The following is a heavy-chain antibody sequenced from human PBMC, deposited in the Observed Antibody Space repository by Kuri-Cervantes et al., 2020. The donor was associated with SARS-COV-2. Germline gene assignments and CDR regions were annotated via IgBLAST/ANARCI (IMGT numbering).Heavy chain of an antibody. V-gene: IGHV4-39*01. CDR2: MYYSGST. J-gene: IGHJ4*02. D-gene: IGHD3-10*01. CDR1: GGSISSSSYY. Sequence: SETLSLTCTVSGGSISSSSYYWGWIRQPPGKGLEWIGSMYYSGSTYYNPSLKSRVTISVDTSKNQFSLKLSSVTAADTAVYYCAKWGVGPPYYFDYWGQGTLVTVSS. CDR3: AKWGVGPPYYFDY.